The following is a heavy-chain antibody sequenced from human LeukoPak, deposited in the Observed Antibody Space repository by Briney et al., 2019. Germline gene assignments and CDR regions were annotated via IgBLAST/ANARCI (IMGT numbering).Heavy chain of an antibody. J-gene: IGHJ4*02. Sequence: GGSLRLSCAASGFTFSSYGMHWVRQAPGKGLEWVAVIWYDGSNKYYADSVKGRFTISRDNFKNTLYLQMNSLRAEDTAVYYCAKDPGLTTVIMYYFAYWGQGTLVTVSS. V-gene: IGHV3-30*02. D-gene: IGHD4-11*01. CDR1: GFTFSSYG. CDR3: AKDPGLTTVIMYYFAY. CDR2: IWYDGSNK.